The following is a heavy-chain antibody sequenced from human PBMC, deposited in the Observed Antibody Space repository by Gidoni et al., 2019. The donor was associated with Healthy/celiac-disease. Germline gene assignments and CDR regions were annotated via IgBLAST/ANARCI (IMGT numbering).Heavy chain of an antibody. Sequence: EVQLVESGGVVVQPGGSLRLSCAASGFTFDDYTMHWVRQAPGKGLEWVSLISWDGGSTYYADSVKGRFTISRDNSKNSLYLQMNSLRTEDTALYYCAKDADYYDSVGYFQHWGQGTLVTVSS. CDR1: GFTFDDYT. J-gene: IGHJ1*01. D-gene: IGHD3-22*01. CDR2: ISWDGGST. CDR3: AKDADYYDSVGYFQH. V-gene: IGHV3-43*01.